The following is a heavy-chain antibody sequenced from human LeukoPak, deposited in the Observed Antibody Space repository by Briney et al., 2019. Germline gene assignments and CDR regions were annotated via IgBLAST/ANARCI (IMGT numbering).Heavy chain of an antibody. CDR2: ISYDGSNK. J-gene: IGHJ6*04. V-gene: IGHV3-30-3*01. CDR1: GFTFSSYA. CDR3: ARGGPTVTRVVRYYYYGMDV. Sequence: QSGGSLRLSCAASGFTFSSYAMHWVRQAPGKGLEWVAVISYDGSNKYYADSVKGRFTISRDNSKNTLYLQMNSLRAEDTAVYYCARGGPTVTRVVRYYYYGMDVWGKGTTVTVSS. D-gene: IGHD4-17*01.